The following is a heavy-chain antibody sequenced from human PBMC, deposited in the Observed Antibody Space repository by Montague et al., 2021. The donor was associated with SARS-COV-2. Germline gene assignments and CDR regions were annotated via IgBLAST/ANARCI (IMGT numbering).Heavy chain of an antibody. V-gene: IGHV3-23*01. CDR1: GFTFSSYA. Sequence: SLRLSCAASGFTFSSYAMSWVRQAPGKGLEWVSTISGSGGSTYYADSVRGRFTISRDNSKNTLYLQMNSLRAEDTAVYYCAKDHGGSFHYWGQGTLVTVSS. J-gene: IGHJ4*02. D-gene: IGHD1-26*01. CDR2: ISGSGGST. CDR3: AKDHGGSFHY.